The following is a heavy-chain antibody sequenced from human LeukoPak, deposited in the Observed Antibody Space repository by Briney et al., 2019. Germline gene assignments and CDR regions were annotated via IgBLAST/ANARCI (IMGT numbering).Heavy chain of an antibody. CDR3: ARHFSSGYYLLYDAFDI. Sequence: SETLSLTCTVSGGSISSSSYYWGWIRQPPGKGLEWIGSIYYSGSTNYNPSLKSRVTISVDTSKNQFSLKLSSVTAADTAVYYCARHFSSGYYLLYDAFDIWGQGTMVTVSS. D-gene: IGHD3-22*01. V-gene: IGHV4-39*07. CDR2: IYYSGST. J-gene: IGHJ3*02. CDR1: GGSISSSSYY.